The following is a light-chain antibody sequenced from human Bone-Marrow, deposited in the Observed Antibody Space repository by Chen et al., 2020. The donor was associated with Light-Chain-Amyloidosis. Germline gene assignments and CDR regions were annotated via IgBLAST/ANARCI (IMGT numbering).Light chain of an antibody. Sequence: DILMTQSPDSLAVSLGERAPINCKSSESLLYRSNNQNYLGWYQQKPGQSPKLLMYWASTRESGVPDRFSGSGSGTDFTLTISSLQDEDVAVYYCQQYYSTPYTFGQGTKLEIQ. CDR3: QQYYSTPYT. V-gene: IGKV4-1*01. CDR1: ESLLYRSNNQNY. CDR2: WAS. J-gene: IGKJ2*01.